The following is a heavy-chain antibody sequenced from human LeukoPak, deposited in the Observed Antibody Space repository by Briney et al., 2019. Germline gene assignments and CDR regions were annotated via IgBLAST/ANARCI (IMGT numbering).Heavy chain of an antibody. J-gene: IGHJ3*02. CDR2: ISSSGSTI. Sequence: PGRSLRLSCAASGFTFSSYAMHWVRQAPGKGLEWVSYISSSGSTIYYADSVKGRFTISRDNAKNSLYLQMNSLRAEDTAVYYCARGYSGNADHDAFDIWGQGTMVTVSS. V-gene: IGHV3-48*03. D-gene: IGHD5-12*01. CDR3: ARGYSGNADHDAFDI. CDR1: GFTFSSYA.